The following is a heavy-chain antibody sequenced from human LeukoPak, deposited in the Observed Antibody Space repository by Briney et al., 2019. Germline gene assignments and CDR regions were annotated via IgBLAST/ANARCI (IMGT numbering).Heavy chain of an antibody. V-gene: IGHV1-18*01. Sequence: ASVKVSCKASGYTFTSYGITWVRQAPGQGLEWMGWISAYNGNTNYAQKLQGRVTMTTDTSTSTANMELRSLRSDDTAVYYCAGWVAYCGGDCYLPDYWGQGTLVTVSS. CDR3: AGWVAYCGGDCYLPDY. J-gene: IGHJ4*02. CDR2: ISAYNGNT. CDR1: GYTFTSYG. D-gene: IGHD2-21*02.